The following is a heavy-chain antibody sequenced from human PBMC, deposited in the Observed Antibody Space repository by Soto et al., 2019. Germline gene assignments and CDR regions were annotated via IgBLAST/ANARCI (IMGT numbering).Heavy chain of an antibody. D-gene: IGHD3-10*02. CDR2: IDHGGSA. CDR1: GGSLNGYY. CDR3: ARNVPGADYYYMDV. Sequence: QVQLQQWGAGLLEPSETLFLTCAVYGGSLNGYYWSWIRQAPGKGLEWIGEIDHGGSANYNPSLNSRAIMSVDSSKSQLSLKLTSVTAADTAVYYCARNVPGADYYYMDVWGEGTTVTVSS. V-gene: IGHV4-34*01. J-gene: IGHJ6*03.